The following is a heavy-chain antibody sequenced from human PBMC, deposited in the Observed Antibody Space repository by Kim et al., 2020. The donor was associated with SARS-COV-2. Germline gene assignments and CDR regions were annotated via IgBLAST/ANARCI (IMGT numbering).Heavy chain of an antibody. CDR2: IIPIFGTA. V-gene: IGHV1-69*05. D-gene: IGHD1-26*01. CDR3: ARDISIVGATRGWFDP. J-gene: IGHJ5*02. CDR1: GGTFSSYA. Sequence: SVKVSCKASGGTFSSYAISWVRQAPGQGLEWMGGIIPIFGTANYAQKFQGRVTITTDESTSTAYMELSSLRSEDTAVYYCARDISIVGATRGWFDPWGQGTLVTVSS.